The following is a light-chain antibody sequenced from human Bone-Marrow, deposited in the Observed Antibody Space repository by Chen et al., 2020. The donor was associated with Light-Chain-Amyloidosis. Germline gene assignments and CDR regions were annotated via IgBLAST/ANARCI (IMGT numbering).Light chain of an antibody. J-gene: IGKJ2*01. V-gene: IGKV1-33*01. CDR1: QDISSP. CDR3: QQCDNIPYT. CDR2: DTS. Sequence: DIQMTQSPSSLSASVGDTVTITCQAIQDISSPLNWYQQKQGEAPKLLIYDTSILETGVPSRFRGSGSGTHFTFTISSLQSEEFATYYCQQCDNIPYTFGQGTKLEIK.